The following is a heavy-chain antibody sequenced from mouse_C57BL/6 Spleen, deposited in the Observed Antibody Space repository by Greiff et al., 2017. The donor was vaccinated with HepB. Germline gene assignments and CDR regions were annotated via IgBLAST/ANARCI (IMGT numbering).Heavy chain of an antibody. CDR2: IRLKSDNYAT. CDR3: TGGAVVDDYAMDY. V-gene: IGHV6-3*01. CDR1: GFTFSNYW. Sequence: EVKLEESGGGLVQPGGSMKLSCVASGFTFSNYWMNWVRQSPEKGLEWVAQIRLKSDNYATHYAESVKGRFTISRDDSKSSVYLQMNNLRAEDTGIYYCTGGAVVDDYAMDYWGQGTSVTVSS. D-gene: IGHD1-1*01. J-gene: IGHJ4*01.